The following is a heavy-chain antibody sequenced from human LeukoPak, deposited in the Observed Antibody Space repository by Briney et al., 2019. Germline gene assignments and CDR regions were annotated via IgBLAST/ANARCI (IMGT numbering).Heavy chain of an antibody. CDR1: GYTFTSYG. Sequence: ASVKASCKASGYTFTSYGISWVRQAPGQGLEWMGWISAYNGNTNYAQKLQGRVTMTTDTSTSTAYMELRSLRSDDTAVYYCARYCSSTSCYAGRHLDYWGQGTLVTVSS. V-gene: IGHV1-18*01. J-gene: IGHJ4*02. CDR3: ARYCSSTSCYAGRHLDY. D-gene: IGHD2-2*01. CDR2: ISAYNGNT.